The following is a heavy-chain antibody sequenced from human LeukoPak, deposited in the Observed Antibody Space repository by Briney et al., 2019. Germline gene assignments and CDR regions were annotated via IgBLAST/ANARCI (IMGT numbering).Heavy chain of an antibody. V-gene: IGHV3-30*02. Sequence: GGSLRLSCAASGFTFSSYGMHWVRQAPGKGLEWVAFIRYDGSNKYYADSVKGRFTISRDNSKNTLYLQMNSLRAEDTAVYYCARDRVSSWYKLFDYWGQGTLVTVSS. CDR1: GFTFSSYG. CDR2: IRYDGSNK. J-gene: IGHJ4*02. CDR3: ARDRVSSWYKLFDY. D-gene: IGHD6-13*01.